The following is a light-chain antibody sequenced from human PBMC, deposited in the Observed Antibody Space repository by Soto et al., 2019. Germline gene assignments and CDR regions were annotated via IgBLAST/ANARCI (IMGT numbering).Light chain of an antibody. V-gene: IGKV3-20*01. CDR3: QPSKVYALP. Sequence: EIVLTQSPGTLPLSLGERATLSCRASQSVNSSQLAWYQQRPGQAPRLLLYGASTWATGIADGCRGSGSGTDFTLTISSLETEDFAVCYCQPSKVYALPFCEATKVEFK. CDR2: GAS. J-gene: IGKJ4*01. CDR1: QSVNSSQ.